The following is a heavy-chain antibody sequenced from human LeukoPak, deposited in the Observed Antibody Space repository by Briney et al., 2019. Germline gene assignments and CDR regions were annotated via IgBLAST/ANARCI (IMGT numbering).Heavy chain of an antibody. CDR3: GKLVGGRYFDY. J-gene: IGHJ4*02. D-gene: IGHD1-26*01. CDR2: IYPGDPET. V-gene: IGHV5-51*01. CDR1: GYSFTSYW. Sequence: GESLKISCEVSGYSFTSYWIGWVRQMPGIGLEWMGIIYPGDPETRYSPSFEGQVTISADRSISTAYLQWSSLKASDSAMYYCGKLVGGRYFDYWGQGTLVTVSS.